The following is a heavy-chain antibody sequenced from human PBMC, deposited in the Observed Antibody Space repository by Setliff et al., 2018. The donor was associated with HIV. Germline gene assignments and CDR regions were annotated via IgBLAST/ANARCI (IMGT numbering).Heavy chain of an antibody. V-gene: IGHV4-59*01. CDR2: IYYNGNT. CDR1: GGSISSYY. D-gene: IGHD6-19*01. J-gene: IGHJ4*02. CDR3: ARQFPPYHSGAYYFDL. Sequence: SETLSLTCTVSGGSISSYYWSWIRQPPGKGLEWIGLIYYNGNTNYSPSLKSRVTISVDSSKNQFSMKLTSVTAADAAIYYCARQFPPYHSGAYYFDLWSQGTLVTVSS.